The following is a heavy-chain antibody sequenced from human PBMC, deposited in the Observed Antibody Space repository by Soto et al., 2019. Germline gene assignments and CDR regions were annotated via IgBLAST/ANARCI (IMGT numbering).Heavy chain of an antibody. CDR3: ARDPAIYSGKFDYGLDV. V-gene: IGHV3-48*03. D-gene: IGHD4-4*01. J-gene: IGHJ6*02. CDR2: IGTSGKTI. CDR1: GFTFSSYE. Sequence: EVQLVESGGGLVQAGGSLRLLCAVSGFTFSSYEMNWVSQAPGKGLEWVSYIGTSGKTIYYADSVRGRFSIFRDNAKNSLYLQMNSLRAEDTAVYFCARDPAIYSGKFDYGLDVWGRATTVTVSS.